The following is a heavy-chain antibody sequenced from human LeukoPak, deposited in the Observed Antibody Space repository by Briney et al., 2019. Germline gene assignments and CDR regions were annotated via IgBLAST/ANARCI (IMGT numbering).Heavy chain of an antibody. CDR1: WFSLSTSGVG. Sequence: SVPTLVKPTQTLTLTCTFSWFSLSTSGVGVGWIRQPPGKALEWLAPIYWDDEMRYSLSLKRRLTITKDTSKNQVVLTMPNMDPVDTATYYCAHTMYGSGSYYRQYFHHWGQGNLVTVSS. V-gene: IGHV2-5*02. J-gene: IGHJ1*01. D-gene: IGHD3-10*01. CDR2: IYWDDEM. CDR3: AHTMYGSGSYYRQYFHH.